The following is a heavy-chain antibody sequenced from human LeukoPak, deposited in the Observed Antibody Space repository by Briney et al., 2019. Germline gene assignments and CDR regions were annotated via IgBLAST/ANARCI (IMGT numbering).Heavy chain of an antibody. D-gene: IGHD2-21*02. J-gene: IGHJ4*02. CDR1: GYTVTSYG. Sequence: ASVKLSCKASGYTVTSYGISWVRQAPGQGLEWMGWMGAYNGNTNYAQKLQGRVTMTTDTSTSTAYMELRSLRSDDTAVYYCARTPYCGGDCYLGDWGQGTLVTVSS. CDR3: ARTPYCGGDCYLGD. V-gene: IGHV1-18*01. CDR2: MGAYNGNT.